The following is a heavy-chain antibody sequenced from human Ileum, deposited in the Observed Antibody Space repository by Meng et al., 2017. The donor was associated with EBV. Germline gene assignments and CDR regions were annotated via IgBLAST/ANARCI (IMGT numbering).Heavy chain of an antibody. CDR1: GYTFTNYY. V-gene: IGHV1-46*01. CDR3: ARGDGGNGSDY. CDR2: INPSGGST. Sequence: QVQLVQSGAEVKTPGASVKVSCKASGYTFTNYYMHWVRQAPGQGLEWMGVINPSGGSTNYAQKFQGRLTMTRDTSTSTVYMELSSLRSEDTAVYYCARGDGGNGSDYWGQGTLVNVSS. D-gene: IGHD4-23*01. J-gene: IGHJ4*02.